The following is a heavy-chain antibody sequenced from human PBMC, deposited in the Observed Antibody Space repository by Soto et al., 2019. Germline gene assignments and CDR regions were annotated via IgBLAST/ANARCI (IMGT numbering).Heavy chain of an antibody. D-gene: IGHD1-1*01. Sequence: QVQLQESGPGLVKPSETLSLTCTVSGGSISSYYWSWIRQPPGKGLEWIGYIYYSGSTNYNPSLKSRVTISVDTSKNQFSLKLSSVTAADTAVYYCARGQRSDYYYYSDMDVWGKGTTVTVSS. J-gene: IGHJ6*03. CDR1: GGSISSYY. CDR2: IYYSGST. V-gene: IGHV4-59*01. CDR3: ARGQRSDYYYYSDMDV.